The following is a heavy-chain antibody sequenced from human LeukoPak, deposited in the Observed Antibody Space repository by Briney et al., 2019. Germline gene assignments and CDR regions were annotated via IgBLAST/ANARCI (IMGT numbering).Heavy chain of an antibody. CDR1: GGSISSSSYY. V-gene: IGHV4-39*01. D-gene: IGHD5-24*01. Sequence: SETLSLTCTVPGGSISSSSYYWGWIRQPPGTGLEWIGSIYYSGSTYYNPSLKSRVTISVDTSKNQFSLKLSSVTAADTAVYYCASLGGMATTGTSDYYYGMDVWGQGTTVTVSS. CDR2: IYYSGST. J-gene: IGHJ6*02. CDR3: ASLGGMATTGTSDYYYGMDV.